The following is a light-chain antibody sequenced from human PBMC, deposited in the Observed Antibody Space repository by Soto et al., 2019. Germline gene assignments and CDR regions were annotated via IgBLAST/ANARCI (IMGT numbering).Light chain of an antibody. J-gene: IGKJ4*01. V-gene: IGKV3-20*01. CDR2: DAS. CDR3: QQYGGSLT. Sequence: EIVFTQSPGTLSLSPGERATLSCRASQSVSSRSLAWYQQKRGQGPRLLIYDASSRATGIPDRFSGSGSGTDFTLTISRLEPEDFAVYYCQQYGGSLTFGGGTKVDIK. CDR1: QSVSSRS.